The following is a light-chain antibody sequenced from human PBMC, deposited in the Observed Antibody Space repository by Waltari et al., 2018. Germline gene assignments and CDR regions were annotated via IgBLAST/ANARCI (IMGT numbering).Light chain of an antibody. CDR1: SSDVGTFNL. CDR3: SSYAGSNTYV. Sequence: QSALTQPASLSGSPGQSITLPCTGSSSDVGTFNLVPWYQQHPGKAPQLIIYDVTKRPSGVSDRFSVSKSGNTASLTISGLQAEDEADYYCSSYAGSNTYVFGTGTKVTVL. V-gene: IGLV2-23*02. J-gene: IGLJ1*01. CDR2: DVT.